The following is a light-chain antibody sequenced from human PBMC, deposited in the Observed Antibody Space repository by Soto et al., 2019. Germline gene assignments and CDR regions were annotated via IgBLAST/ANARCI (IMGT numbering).Light chain of an antibody. V-gene: IGKV3-11*01. Sequence: EIVLTQSPATLSLSPGDRATLSCRASHSVGSLLAWYRQKPGQAPRLLIYFGSNRAAGIPPRFSGSGSGTEFTLTIDSLQPEDFAFFYCQQRSSWPWTFGQGTKVAIK. CDR1: HSVGSL. CDR2: FGS. J-gene: IGKJ1*01. CDR3: QQRSSWPWT.